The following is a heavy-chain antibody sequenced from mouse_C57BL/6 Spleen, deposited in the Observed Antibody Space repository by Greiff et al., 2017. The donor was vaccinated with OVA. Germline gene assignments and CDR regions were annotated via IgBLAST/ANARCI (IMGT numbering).Heavy chain of an antibody. J-gene: IGHJ4*01. D-gene: IGHD2-4*01. V-gene: IGHV1-39*01. CDR3: ARGEYYDYDVNAMDY. CDR2: INPNYGTT. Sequence: EVQLQESGPELVKPGASVKISCKASGYSFTDYNMNWVKQSNGKSLEWIGVINPNYGTTSYNQKFKGKATLTVDQSSSTAYMQLNSLTSEDSAVYYCARGEYYDYDVNAMDYWGQGTSVTVSS. CDR1: GYSFTDYN.